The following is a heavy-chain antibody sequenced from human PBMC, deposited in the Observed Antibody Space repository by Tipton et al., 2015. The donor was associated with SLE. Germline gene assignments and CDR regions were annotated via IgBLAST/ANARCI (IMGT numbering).Heavy chain of an antibody. Sequence: TLSLTCTVSNGSISSSPYYWGWIRQSPGKGLEWVGSIYYSGSTYYNPSLKSRVTISVDTSRNQCSLNLTSVTAADTAVYYFARGPYYYMDVWGKGTTVTVSS. CDR3: ARGPYYYMDV. J-gene: IGHJ6*03. V-gene: IGHV4-39*07. CDR1: NGSISSSPYY. CDR2: IYYSGST.